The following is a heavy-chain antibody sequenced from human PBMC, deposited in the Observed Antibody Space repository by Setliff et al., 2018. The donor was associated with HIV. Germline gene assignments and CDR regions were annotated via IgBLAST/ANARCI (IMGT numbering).Heavy chain of an antibody. CDR1: GGSIGGFY. CDR3: ARQEGYCSSTSCYAGSFMGYYYMDV. CDR2: IYDTGST. V-gene: IGHV4-59*05. D-gene: IGHD2-2*01. J-gene: IGHJ6*03. Sequence: SETLSLTCTVSGGSIGGFYWNWIRQSAGKGLQWIGRIYDTGSTYYNPSLKSRVTTSVDTSKNQFSLKLSSVTAADTAVYYCARQEGYCSSTSCYAGSFMGYYYMDVWGKGTTVTVLL.